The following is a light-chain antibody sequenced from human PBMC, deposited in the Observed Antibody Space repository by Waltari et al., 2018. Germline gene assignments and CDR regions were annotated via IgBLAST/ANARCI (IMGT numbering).Light chain of an antibody. Sequence: EIVMTQSPATLSVSPGERATLPCRASQSVSSNLAWYQQKPGQAPRLLIYGASTRATGIPARFSGSGSGTDFTLTITSLEPEDFATYYCQQGHSTPRTFGQGTKVEIK. CDR3: QQGHSTPRT. V-gene: IGKV3-15*01. CDR1: QSVSSN. J-gene: IGKJ1*01. CDR2: GAS.